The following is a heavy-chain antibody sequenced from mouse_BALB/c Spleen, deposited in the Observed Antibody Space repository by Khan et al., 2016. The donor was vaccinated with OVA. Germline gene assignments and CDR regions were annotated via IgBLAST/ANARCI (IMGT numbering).Heavy chain of an antibody. D-gene: IGHD2-1*01. CDR3: ARSPYGNFAY. J-gene: IGHJ3*01. Sequence: QLEESGGGLVKPGGSLKLSCAASGFTFSTYAMSWVRQTPEKRLEWVATISSDGDYTYFPDNVTGRFTISRDNAKNTLCLQMTSLRSEDTAMSYCARSPYGNFAYWGQGTLVTVSA. CDR2: ISSDGDYT. CDR1: GFTFSTYA. V-gene: IGHV5-9-3*01.